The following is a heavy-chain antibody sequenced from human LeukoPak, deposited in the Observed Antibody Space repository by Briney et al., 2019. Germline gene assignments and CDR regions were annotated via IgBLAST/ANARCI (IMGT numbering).Heavy chain of an antibody. Sequence: ASVKVSCKASGYTFTSYGIRWVRQAPGQGLEWMGWINPYNGDTNYPQKLQGRVTMTTDTSTSTAYMELSSLRSDETAVYYCARGKYYYDPVWVGDYWGKGPLVTVPS. CDR3: ARGKYYYDPVWVGDY. CDR2: INPYNGDT. CDR1: GYTFTSYG. V-gene: IGHV1-18*01. D-gene: IGHD3-22*01. J-gene: IGHJ4*02.